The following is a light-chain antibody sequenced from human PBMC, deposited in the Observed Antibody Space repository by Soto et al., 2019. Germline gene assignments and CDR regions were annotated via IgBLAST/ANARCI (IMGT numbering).Light chain of an antibody. V-gene: IGKV3-15*01. CDR1: QSVSSN. CDR3: QQYRT. J-gene: IGKJ1*01. CDR2: GAS. Sequence: EIVLTQSPVTLSVSPGERATLSCRASQSVSSNLAWYQQKPGQAPRLLIYGASTRANGVPARFSGGWSGTEFTLTISSLQFEDCALYYCQQYRTFGQGTKVEIK.